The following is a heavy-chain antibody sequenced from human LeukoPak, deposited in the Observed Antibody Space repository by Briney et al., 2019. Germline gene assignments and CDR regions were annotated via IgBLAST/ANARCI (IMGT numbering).Heavy chain of an antibody. J-gene: IGHJ5*02. CDR1: GGSISSGSYY. D-gene: IGHD2-2*01. V-gene: IGHV4-61*02. Sequence: PSQTLSLTCTVSGGSISSGSYYWSWIRQPAGKGLEWIGRIYTSGSTNYNPSLKSRVTISVDTSKIQFSLKLSSVTAADTAVYYCARDRGYCSSTSCYYWFDPWGQGTLVPVSS. CDR2: IYTSGST. CDR3: ARDRGYCSSTSCYYWFDP.